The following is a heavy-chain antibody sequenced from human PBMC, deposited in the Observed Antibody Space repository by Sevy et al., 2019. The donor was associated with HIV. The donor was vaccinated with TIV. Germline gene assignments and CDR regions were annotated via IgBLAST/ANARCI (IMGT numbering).Heavy chain of an antibody. V-gene: IGHV3-33*01. CDR2: IWYDGSNK. D-gene: IGHD3-9*01. CDR1: GFTFSSYG. CDR3: ARPADYDILTGYSPLYFDY. Sequence: GGSLRLSCAASGFTFSSYGMHWVRQAPGKGLEWVAVIWYDGSNKYYAYSVKGRFTISRDNSKNTLYLQMNSLRAEDTAVYYCARPADYDILTGYSPLYFDYWGQGTLVTVSS. J-gene: IGHJ4*02.